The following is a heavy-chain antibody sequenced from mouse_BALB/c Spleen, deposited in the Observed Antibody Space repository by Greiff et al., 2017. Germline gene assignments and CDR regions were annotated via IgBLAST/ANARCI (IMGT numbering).Heavy chain of an antibody. CDR2: ISYSGST. D-gene: IGHD2-3*01. CDR3: ARWGWLLRAMDY. J-gene: IGHJ4*01. CDR1: GDSITSGY. Sequence: EVQLVESGPSLVKPSQTLSLTCSVTGDSITSGYWNWIRKFPGNKLEYMGYISYSGSTYYNPSLKSRISITRDTSKNQYYLQLNSVTTEDTATYYCARWGWLLRAMDYWGQGTSVTVSS. V-gene: IGHV3-8*02.